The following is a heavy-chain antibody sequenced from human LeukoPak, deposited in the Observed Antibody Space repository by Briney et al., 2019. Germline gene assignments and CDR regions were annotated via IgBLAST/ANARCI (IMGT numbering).Heavy chain of an antibody. J-gene: IGHJ4*02. CDR2: ISGSGGST. CDR3: AKDKPDYDFWSGSVDY. CDR1: GFTFSSYA. V-gene: IGHV3-23*01. D-gene: IGHD3-3*01. Sequence: GSLRLSCAASGFTFSSYAMSWVRQAPGKGLEWVSTISGSGGSTYYADSVKGRFTISRDNSKNTLYLQMNSLRAEDTAVYYCAKDKPDYDFWSGSVDYWGQGTLVTVSS.